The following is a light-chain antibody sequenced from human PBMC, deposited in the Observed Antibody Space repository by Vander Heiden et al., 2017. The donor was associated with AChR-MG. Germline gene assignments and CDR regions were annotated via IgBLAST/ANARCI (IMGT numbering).Light chain of an antibody. Sequence: QSVLTQPPSAAGTPGQRVTNASSRNSPNIGSNTVNWYQQRPGTAPKLLIYSNNQRPSGVPDRFSGSKSGTSASLAISGLKSEDEADYYCAAWDDSLNALYVFGTGTKVTVL. CDR2: SNN. CDR1: SPNIGSNT. J-gene: IGLJ1*01. CDR3: AAWDDSLNALYV. V-gene: IGLV1-44*01.